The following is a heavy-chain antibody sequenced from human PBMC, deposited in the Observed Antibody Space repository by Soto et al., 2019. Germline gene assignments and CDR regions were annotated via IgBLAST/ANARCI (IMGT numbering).Heavy chain of an antibody. CDR1: GFTFRSYA. D-gene: IGHD5-12*01. Sequence: ESGGGVVQPGRSLRLSCVVSGFTFRSYAMHWVRQAPGKGLEWVAVISNDGNNNYHADSVKGRFTISRDNSKNTLYLHMDSLRAEDTALYYCSRFVGYGGSEYYFVNWGQGIHVIVST. CDR2: ISNDGNNN. V-gene: IGHV3-30-3*02. J-gene: IGHJ4*02. CDR3: SRFVGYGGSEYYFVN.